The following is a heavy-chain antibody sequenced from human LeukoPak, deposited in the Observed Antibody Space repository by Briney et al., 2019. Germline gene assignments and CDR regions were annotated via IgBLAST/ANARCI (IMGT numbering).Heavy chain of an antibody. D-gene: IGHD2-15*01. Sequence: GGSLRLSCTASGFTLGDYATSWFRQAPGKGLEWVGFIRSKPYGGTTDYAASVKGRFTFSREDSKNIAYLQMNSLRTEDTAVYYCTRAAYCSGGSCYYFDYWGQGTLATVSS. CDR2: IRSKPYGGTT. CDR3: TRAAYCSGGSCYYFDY. J-gene: IGHJ4*02. CDR1: GFTLGDYA. V-gene: IGHV3-49*03.